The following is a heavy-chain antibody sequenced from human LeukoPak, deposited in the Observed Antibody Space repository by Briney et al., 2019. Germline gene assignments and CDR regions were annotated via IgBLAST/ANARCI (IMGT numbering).Heavy chain of an antibody. CDR1: GFTVSSND. J-gene: IGHJ6*02. V-gene: IGHV3-66*01. CDR2: IYSGGST. CDR3: ARGAGAYNYYAMDV. Sequence: PGGSLRLSCAASGFTVSSNDMNWVRQAPGKGLEWVSVIYSGGSTFSVDSVKGRFTISRDNSKNTLYLHMNSLRAEDTALYYCARGAGAYNYYAMDVWGQGTTVTVSS. D-gene: IGHD6-19*01.